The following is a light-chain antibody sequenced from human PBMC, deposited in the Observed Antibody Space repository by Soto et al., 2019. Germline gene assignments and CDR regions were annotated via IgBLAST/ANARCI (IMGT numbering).Light chain of an antibody. Sequence: QSVLTQPPSASGTPGQRVTISCSGSSSNIEKNPVTWYQHLPGAAPKLLIYNNHQRPSGVPVRFSGSKSGTSASLAISGLQSEDEADYYCAACDDSLDGFVVFGGGTKVTVL. CDR2: NNH. V-gene: IGLV1-44*01. CDR1: SSNIEKNP. CDR3: AACDDSLDGFVV. J-gene: IGLJ2*01.